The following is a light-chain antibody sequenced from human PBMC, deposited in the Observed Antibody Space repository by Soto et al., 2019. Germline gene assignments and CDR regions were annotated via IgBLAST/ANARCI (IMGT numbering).Light chain of an antibody. CDR3: QQYGSSPPMYT. J-gene: IGKJ2*01. CDR2: GAS. V-gene: IGKV3-20*01. Sequence: EIVLTHSPGTLSLSPGERATLSCRASQSISSSYLAWYQQKPGQAPRLLIYGASSRATGIPDRFSGRGSGTDFTLTISRLEPEDFAVYYCQQYGSSPPMYTFGQGTKVDIK. CDR1: QSISSSY.